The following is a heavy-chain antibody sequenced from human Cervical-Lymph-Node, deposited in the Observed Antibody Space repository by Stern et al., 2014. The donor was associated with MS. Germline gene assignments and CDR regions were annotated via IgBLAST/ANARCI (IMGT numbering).Heavy chain of an antibody. Sequence: VHLVESGPGLVKPSETLSLTCTVAGASFTDYYWSWIRQSPGKGLEWIGYIYSSGSTNYNPSLKSRVIISLDTSKSQFSLKLSAVTAADTAVYYCARGGRMATMFYWGQGNLVTVSS. CDR1: GASFTDYY. J-gene: IGHJ4*02. CDR2: IYSSGST. CDR3: ARGGRMATMFY. D-gene: IGHD5-24*01. V-gene: IGHV4-59*01.